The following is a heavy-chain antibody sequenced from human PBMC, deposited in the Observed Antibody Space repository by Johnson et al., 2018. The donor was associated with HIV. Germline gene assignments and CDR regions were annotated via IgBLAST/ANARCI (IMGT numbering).Heavy chain of an antibody. V-gene: IGHV3-23*04. CDR3: AKEIGYYYNSSGYYYGGHAFDI. D-gene: IGHD3-22*01. J-gene: IGHJ3*02. Sequence: VQLVESGGGVVQPGGSLRLSCAASGFTVSSYAMSWVRQAPGKGLEWVSGISGSGGSTFYADSVKGRFTISRDNSKNTLFLQMNSLRAEDTAVYYCAKEIGYYYNSSGYYYGGHAFDIWGQGTMVTVSS. CDR2: ISGSGGST. CDR1: GFTVSSYA.